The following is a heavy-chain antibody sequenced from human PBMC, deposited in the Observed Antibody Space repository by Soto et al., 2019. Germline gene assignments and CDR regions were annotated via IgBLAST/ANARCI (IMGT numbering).Heavy chain of an antibody. D-gene: IGHD3-3*01. CDR3: ARGRSGRDAFDI. Sequence: PGGSLRLSCAASGFTFSSYDMHWVRQATGKGLEWVSAIGTAGDTYYPGSVKGRFTISRENAKNSLYLQMNSLRAGDTAVYYCARGRSGRDAFDIWGQGTMVTVSS. CDR1: GFTFSSYD. J-gene: IGHJ3*02. V-gene: IGHV3-13*01. CDR2: IGTAGDT.